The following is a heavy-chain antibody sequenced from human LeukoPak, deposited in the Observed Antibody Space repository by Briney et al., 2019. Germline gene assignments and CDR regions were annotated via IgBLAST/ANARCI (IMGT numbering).Heavy chain of an antibody. CDR2: IIPILGIA. CDR1: GGTFSSYA. CDR3: AGGYCSGGSCYSDKN. V-gene: IGHV1-69*04. D-gene: IGHD2-15*01. J-gene: IGHJ4*02. Sequence: ASVKVSCKASGGTFSSYAISWVRQAPGQGLEWMGRIIPILGIANYAQKFRGRVTITADKSTSTAYMELSSLRSEDTAVYYCAGGYCSGGSCYSDKNWGQGTLVTVSS.